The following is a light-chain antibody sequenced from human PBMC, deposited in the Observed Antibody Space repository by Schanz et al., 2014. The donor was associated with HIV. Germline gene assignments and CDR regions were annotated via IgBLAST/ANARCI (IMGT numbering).Light chain of an antibody. CDR3: QQYGSSPRT. V-gene: IGKV3-20*01. CDR2: GAS. Sequence: EIVVTQSPGTVSLSPGARATLSCRASQSVSSFLAWYQQKPGQAPRLLIFGASTRAIGIPARFSGSGSGTEFTLTVSRLEPEDFAVYFCQQYGSSPRTFGQGTRLDIK. CDR1: QSVSSF. J-gene: IGKJ5*01.